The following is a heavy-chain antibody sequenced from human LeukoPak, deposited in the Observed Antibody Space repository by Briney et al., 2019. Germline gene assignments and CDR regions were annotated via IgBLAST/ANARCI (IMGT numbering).Heavy chain of an antibody. CDR1: GGSISSGGYY. CDR3: ARVRTGGNEFDY. V-gene: IGHV4-31*01. CDR2: IYYSGST. D-gene: IGHD4-23*01. J-gene: IGHJ4*02. Sequence: PSETLSLTCTVSGGSISSGGYYWSWIRQHPGKGLEWIGYIYYSGSTYYNPSLKSQVTISVDTSKNQFSLKLSSVTAADTAVYYCARVRTGGNEFDYWGQGTLVTVSS.